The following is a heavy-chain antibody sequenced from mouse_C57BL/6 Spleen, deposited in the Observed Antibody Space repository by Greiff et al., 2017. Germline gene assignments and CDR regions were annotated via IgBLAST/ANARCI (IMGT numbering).Heavy chain of an antibody. CDR3: AKYSNYGFAY. J-gene: IGHJ3*01. D-gene: IGHD2-5*01. CDR1: GYTFTSYW. Sequence: QVQLQQPGAELVKPGASVKLSCKASGYTFTSYWMHWVKQRPGQGLEWIGMIHPNSGSTNYNEKFKSKATLTVDKTSSTAYMQLSSLTSEDSTVYDCAKYSNYGFAYWGQGTLVTVSA. CDR2: IHPNSGST. V-gene: IGHV1-64*01.